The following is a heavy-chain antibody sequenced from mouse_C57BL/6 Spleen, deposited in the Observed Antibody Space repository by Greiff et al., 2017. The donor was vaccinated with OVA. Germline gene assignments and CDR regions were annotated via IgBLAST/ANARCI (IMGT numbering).Heavy chain of an antibody. CDR3: APYGSRYFDV. D-gene: IGHD1-1*01. CDR1: GFNINDYY. Sequence: EVKLMEPGAELVKPGASVKLSCTASGFNINDYYMHWVKQRTEQGLEWIGRIDPEDGETKYDPKVQGKATITADTSSNTAYLQLSSLTSEDAAVYYCAPYGSRYFDVWGTGTTVTVSS. CDR2: IDPEDGET. V-gene: IGHV14-2*01. J-gene: IGHJ1*03.